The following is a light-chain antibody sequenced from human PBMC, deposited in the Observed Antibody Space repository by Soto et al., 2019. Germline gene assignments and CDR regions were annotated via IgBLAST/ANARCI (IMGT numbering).Light chain of an antibody. Sequence: EIVMTQSPATLSVSPGERATLSCRASQSINRHLAWYRQKPGQAPRLLIYDASNRATGIPARFSGSGSGTDFTLTISSLEPEDFGVYYCQQRSNWPPVTFGGGTRLEI. V-gene: IGKV3-11*01. CDR3: QQRSNWPPVT. CDR1: QSINRH. J-gene: IGKJ5*01. CDR2: DAS.